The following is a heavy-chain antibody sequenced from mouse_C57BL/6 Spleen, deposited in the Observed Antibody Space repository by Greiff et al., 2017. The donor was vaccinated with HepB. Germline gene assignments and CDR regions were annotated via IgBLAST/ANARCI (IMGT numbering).Heavy chain of an antibody. CDR1: GYAFSSSW. CDR3: ARGAYSKGFDY. V-gene: IGHV1-82*01. D-gene: IGHD2-5*01. Sequence: VQLQQSGPELVKPGASVKISCKASGYAFSSSWMNWVKQRPGQGLEWIGRIYPGGGDTNYNGKFKGKATLTADKSSSTAYMQLSSLTSEDSAVYFCARGAYSKGFDYWGKGTTLTVSS. J-gene: IGHJ2*01. CDR2: IYPGGGDT.